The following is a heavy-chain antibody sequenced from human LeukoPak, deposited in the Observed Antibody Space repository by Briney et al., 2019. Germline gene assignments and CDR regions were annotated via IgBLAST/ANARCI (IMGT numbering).Heavy chain of an antibody. CDR1: GFTFSSYW. CDR2: IKQDGSEK. D-gene: IGHD3-3*01. J-gene: IGHJ4*02. Sequence: GGSLRLSCAASGFTFSSYWMSWVRQAPGKGLEWVANIKQDGSEKYYVDSVKGRFTISRDNAKNSLYLKLHSLRAEATAVYYCARETTGLRFLEWSFDYWGQGTLVTVSS. CDR3: ARETTGLRFLEWSFDY. V-gene: IGHV3-7*01.